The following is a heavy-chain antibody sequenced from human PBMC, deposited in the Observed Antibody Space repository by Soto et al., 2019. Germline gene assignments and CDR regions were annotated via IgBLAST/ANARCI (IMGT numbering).Heavy chain of an antibody. J-gene: IGHJ4*02. Sequence: QVYLVQSGAEVKKPGSSVNISCKASGGIFSSNTINWVRQAAGQGLEWMGGIIPLFGTANYAEKFRGRVTITADKSTKTEYMELTSLRSEDTAVYYCASKAACGGDCYAFDSWGQGTLVTVSS. D-gene: IGHD2-21*02. CDR3: ASKAACGGDCYAFDS. CDR1: GGIFSSNT. V-gene: IGHV1-69*06. CDR2: IIPLFGTA.